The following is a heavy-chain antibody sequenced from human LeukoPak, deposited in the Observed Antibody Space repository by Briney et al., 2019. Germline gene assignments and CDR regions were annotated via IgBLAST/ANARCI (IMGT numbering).Heavy chain of an antibody. CDR1: GFTFSSYA. V-gene: IGHV3-30-3*01. CDR3: ARDKDVSTIFGVVIIPDYYYGMDV. D-gene: IGHD3-3*01. Sequence: GSLRLSCAASGFTFSSYAMNWVRQAPGKGLEWVAVISYDGSNKYYADSVKGRFTISRDNSKNTLYLQMNSLRAEDTAVYYCARDKDVSTIFGVVIIPDYYYGMDVWGQGTTVTVSS. J-gene: IGHJ6*02. CDR2: ISYDGSNK.